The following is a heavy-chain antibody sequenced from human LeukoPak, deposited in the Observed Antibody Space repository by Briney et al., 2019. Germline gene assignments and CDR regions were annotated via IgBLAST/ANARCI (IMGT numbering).Heavy chain of an antibody. CDR1: GYTFTSYY. CDR3: ARGGNDFWSGSSYYYYYMDV. J-gene: IGHJ6*03. Sequence: ASVKVSCKASGYTFTSYYMHWVRQAPGQGLEWMGIINPSGGSTSYAQKFQGRVTMTRDTSTSTVYMELGSLRSEDTAVYYCARGGNDFWSGSSYYYYYMDVWGKGTTVTVSS. D-gene: IGHD3-3*01. CDR2: INPSGGST. V-gene: IGHV1-46*01.